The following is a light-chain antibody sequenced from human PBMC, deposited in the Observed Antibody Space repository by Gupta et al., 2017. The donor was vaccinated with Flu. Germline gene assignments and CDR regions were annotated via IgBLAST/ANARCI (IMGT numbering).Light chain of an antibody. CDR1: QNINNW. Sequence: PSTLSASVGDRVTLTCRASQNINNWLAWYQQKPGRAAKRLIHGASTSESGVTSRFSGSGSGTEFTLTISSRQPDDFATYFCQQEQSSLTTFGQGTKVEIK. CDR3: QQEQSSLTT. CDR2: GAS. V-gene: IGKV1-5*03. J-gene: IGKJ2*01.